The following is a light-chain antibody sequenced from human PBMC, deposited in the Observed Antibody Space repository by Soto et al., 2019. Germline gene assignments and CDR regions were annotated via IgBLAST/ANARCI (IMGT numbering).Light chain of an antibody. CDR3: QQFNSYPIT. J-gene: IGKJ5*01. CDR1: QSISSW. V-gene: IGKV1-5*01. Sequence: DIQMTQSPSTLSASVGARVPITCRASQSISSWLAWYQQKPGKAPKLLIYAASTLQSGVPSRFSGSGSGTEFTLTISSLQPEDFATYYCQQFNSYPITFGQGTRLEIK. CDR2: AAS.